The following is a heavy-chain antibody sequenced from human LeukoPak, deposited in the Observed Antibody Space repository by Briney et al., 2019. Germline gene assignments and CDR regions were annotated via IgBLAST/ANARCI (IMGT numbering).Heavy chain of an antibody. J-gene: IGHJ5*02. CDR2: IYYSGST. V-gene: IGHV4-30-4*08. CDR1: GGSISSGDYY. Sequence: TLSLTCTVSGGSISSGDYYWSWIRQPPGKGLEWIGYIYYSGSTYYNPSLKSLVTISVDTSKTQFSLKLSSVTAADTAVYYCARVPFFCSGGSCYSPHNWFDPWGQGTLVTVSS. D-gene: IGHD2-15*01. CDR3: ARVPFFCSGGSCYSPHNWFDP.